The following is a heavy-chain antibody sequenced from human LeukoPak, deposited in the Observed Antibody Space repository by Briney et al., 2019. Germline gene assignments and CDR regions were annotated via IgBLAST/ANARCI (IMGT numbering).Heavy chain of an antibody. CDR3: ARDFIAAAGPPDYYYYYMDV. CDR1: GFTFSTYG. D-gene: IGHD6-13*01. V-gene: IGHV3-30*03. CDR2: ISYDGSNK. J-gene: IGHJ6*03. Sequence: GGSLRLSCAASGFTFSTYGIHWVRQAPGKGLGWVAVISYDGSNKYYADSVKGRFTISRDNSKNTLYLQMNSLRAEDTAVYYCARDFIAAAGPPDYYYYYMDVWGKGTTVTVSS.